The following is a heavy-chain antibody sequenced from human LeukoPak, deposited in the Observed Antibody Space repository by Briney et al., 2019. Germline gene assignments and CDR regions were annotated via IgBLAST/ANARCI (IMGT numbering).Heavy chain of an antibody. Sequence: GGSLRLSCAASGFTFSHAWMSWVRQAPGKGLEWVGHIKSRTDGGTTDYAAPVKGRFTISRDDSKNTLYLQMNNLQSEDTAVYYCTTVESRWYVYWFDPWGQGTLVTVSS. CDR1: GFTFSHAW. CDR2: IKSRTDGGTT. CDR3: TTVESRWYVYWFDP. D-gene: IGHD6-13*01. V-gene: IGHV3-15*01. J-gene: IGHJ5*02.